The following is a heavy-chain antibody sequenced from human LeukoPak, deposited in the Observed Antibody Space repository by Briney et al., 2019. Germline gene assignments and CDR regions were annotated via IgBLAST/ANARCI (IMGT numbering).Heavy chain of an antibody. CDR1: GASFSSGEQH. J-gene: IGHJ4*02. Sequence: SQTLSLTCTVSGASFSSGEQHWHWIRQLPGKTLAWIGSIHPSGMLYNNPSLESRVTISIDTSKNQFSLNLNSVTAADTAVYFCSRGLDSRKLGYWGQGTLITVSS. CDR2: IHPSGML. CDR3: SRGLDSRKLGY. D-gene: IGHD3-22*01. V-gene: IGHV4-31*03.